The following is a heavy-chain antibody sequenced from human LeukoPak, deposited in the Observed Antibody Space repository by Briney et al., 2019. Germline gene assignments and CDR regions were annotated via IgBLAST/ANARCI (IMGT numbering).Heavy chain of an antibody. D-gene: IGHD6-13*01. CDR1: GFTFDDYA. CDR3: AKMAAAAVWFDP. V-gene: IGHV3-9*01. J-gene: IGHJ5*02. Sequence: PGGSLRLSCAASGFTFDDYAMHWVRQAPGKGLEWVSGISWSSGSIGYADSVKGRFTISRDNAKNSLYLQMNSLRAEDTALYCCAKMAAAAVWFDPWGQGTLVTVSS. CDR2: ISWSSGSI.